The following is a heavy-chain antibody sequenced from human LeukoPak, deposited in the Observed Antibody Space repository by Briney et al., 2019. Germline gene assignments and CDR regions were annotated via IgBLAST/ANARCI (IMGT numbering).Heavy chain of an antibody. CDR3: ARDLRVVPAASAFDI. CDR2: IYTSGST. CDR1: GGSISSYY. V-gene: IGHV4-4*07. D-gene: IGHD2-2*01. Sequence: KSSETLSLTCTVSGGSISSYYWSWIRQPAGKGLEWIGRIYTSGSTNYNPSLKSRVTMSVDTSKNQFSLKLSSVTAAATAVYYVARDLRVVPAASAFDIWGEGTMVSV. J-gene: IGHJ3*02.